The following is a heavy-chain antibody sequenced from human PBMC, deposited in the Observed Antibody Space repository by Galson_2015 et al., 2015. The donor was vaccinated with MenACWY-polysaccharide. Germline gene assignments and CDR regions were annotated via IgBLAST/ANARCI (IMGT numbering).Heavy chain of an antibody. D-gene: IGHD2-2*01. Sequence: SETLSLTCTVSGGSVSSGSYYWSWIRQPPGKGLEWIGYIYYSGSTNYNPSLKSRVTISVDTSKNQFSLKLSSVTAADTAVYYCARFPKYCSSTSCYAFDIWGQGTMVTVSS. CDR3: ARFPKYCSSTSCYAFDI. V-gene: IGHV4-61*01. CDR2: IYYSGST. CDR1: GGSVSSGSYY. J-gene: IGHJ3*02.